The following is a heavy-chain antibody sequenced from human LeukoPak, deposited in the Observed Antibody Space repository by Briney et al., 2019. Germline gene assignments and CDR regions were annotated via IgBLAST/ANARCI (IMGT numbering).Heavy chain of an antibody. CDR1: GFTFSSYY. CDR3: ARETVTGNYPDY. Sequence: GGSLRLSCEASGFTFSSYYMNWVRQAPGRGLEWVSSIGSSSTHIYYADSVKGRFTISRDNAKNSLYLQMNSLRAEDTAVYYCARETVTGNYPDYWGQGTLVTVSS. V-gene: IGHV3-21*01. CDR2: IGSSSTHI. J-gene: IGHJ4*02. D-gene: IGHD1-7*01.